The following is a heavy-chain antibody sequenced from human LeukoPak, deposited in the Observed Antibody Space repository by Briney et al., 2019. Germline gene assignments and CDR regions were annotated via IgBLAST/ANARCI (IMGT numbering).Heavy chain of an antibody. V-gene: IGHV3-23*01. Sequence: PGGSLRLSCAASGFAFSDYAMTWVRQAPGQGLEWVSASSGSGESTYYADSVEGRFTISRDNSKNTLYLQMNSLRAEDTAVYYCAKGSGYSYGYFDYWGQGTLVTVSS. J-gene: IGHJ4*02. CDR2: SSGSGEST. CDR1: GFAFSDYA. CDR3: AKGSGYSYGYFDY. D-gene: IGHD5-18*01.